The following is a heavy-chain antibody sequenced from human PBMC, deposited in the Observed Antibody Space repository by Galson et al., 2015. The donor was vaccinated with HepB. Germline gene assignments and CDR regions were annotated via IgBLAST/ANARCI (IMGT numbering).Heavy chain of an antibody. CDR3: AKDPDFDFYSEKSTTFDY. Sequence: SLRLSCAASGFTFSSYAMSWVRQAPGKGLEWVSGISGGGQNTYYADALRGRITISRDNSKNTVYLQMISLRDVDTAMYYCAKDPDFDFYSEKSTTFDYWGRGTLVTVSS. CDR1: GFTFSSYA. V-gene: IGHV3-23*01. D-gene: IGHD3-3*01. J-gene: IGHJ4*02. CDR2: ISGGGQNT.